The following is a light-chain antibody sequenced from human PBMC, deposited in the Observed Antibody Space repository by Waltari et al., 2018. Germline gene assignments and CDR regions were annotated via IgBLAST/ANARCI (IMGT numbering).Light chain of an antibody. CDR1: SSNIGSHT. CDR3: APWDDSLNDRV. CDR2: SNN. V-gene: IGLV1-44*01. J-gene: IGLJ2*01. Sequence: QSVLTQSPSASGTPGQRVNISCSGSSSNIGSHTVNWYLQLPGTAPKLLIYSNNQVPSGVPDRFSGSKSGTSASLAIRGLQSEDEANYYCAPWDDSLNDRVIGGGTKPTVL.